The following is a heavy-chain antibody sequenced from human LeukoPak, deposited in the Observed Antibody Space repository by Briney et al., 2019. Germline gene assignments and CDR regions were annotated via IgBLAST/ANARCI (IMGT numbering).Heavy chain of an antibody. CDR1: GGSISSYY. V-gene: IGHV4-59*01. CDR3: ARGKDYYDSSGYHV. Sequence: SETLSLTCTVSGGSISSYYWSWIRQPPGKGLEWIGYIYYSGSTNYNPSLKSRVTISVDTSKNQFSLKLSSVTAADTAVYYCARGKDYYDSSGYHVWGQGTLVTVSS. D-gene: IGHD3-22*01. CDR2: IYYSGST. J-gene: IGHJ4*02.